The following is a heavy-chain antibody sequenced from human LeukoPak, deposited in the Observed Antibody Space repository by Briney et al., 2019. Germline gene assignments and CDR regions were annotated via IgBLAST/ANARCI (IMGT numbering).Heavy chain of an antibody. CDR2: INHSGST. Sequence: SETLSLTCAVYGGSFSGYYWSWIRQPPGKGLEWIGEINHSGSTNHNPSLKSRVTISVDTSKNQFSLKLSSVTAADTAVYYCARVHIAVVSPIGNWFDPWGQGTLVTVSS. J-gene: IGHJ5*02. CDR1: GGSFSGYY. CDR3: ARVHIAVVSPIGNWFDP. D-gene: IGHD2-21*01. V-gene: IGHV4-34*01.